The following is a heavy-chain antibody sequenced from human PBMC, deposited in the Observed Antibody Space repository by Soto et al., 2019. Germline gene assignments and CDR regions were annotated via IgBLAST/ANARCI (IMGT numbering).Heavy chain of an antibody. CDR2: INYSGSNI. CDR3: ASEALCGADCYFFEY. Sequence: GSLRLSCAGSGFTFRNSEMFWVRQAPGKGLEWVSKINYSGSNIYYSKSVKGRFTISRDNAKNSLYLQMNSLTDEDTAIYFCASEALCGADCYFFEYWGPGTLVTVS. V-gene: IGHV3-48*03. D-gene: IGHD2-21*02. CDR1: GFTFRNSE. J-gene: IGHJ4*02.